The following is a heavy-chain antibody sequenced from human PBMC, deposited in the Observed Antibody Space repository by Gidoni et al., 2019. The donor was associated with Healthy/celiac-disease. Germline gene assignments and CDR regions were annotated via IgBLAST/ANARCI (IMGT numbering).Heavy chain of an antibody. J-gene: IGHJ4*02. Sequence: EVQPVASGGGLVQPGGSLRLSCAAYGFTLSSYALSWVRPAPGKGLEWVSAISGSGGSTYYGDSVKGRFTISRDNSKNTLYLQMNSLRAEDTAVYYCAVHSGSYPVYFDYWGQGTLVTVSS. V-gene: IGHV3-23*04. D-gene: IGHD1-26*01. CDR1: GFTLSSYA. CDR3: AVHSGSYPVYFDY. CDR2: ISGSGGST.